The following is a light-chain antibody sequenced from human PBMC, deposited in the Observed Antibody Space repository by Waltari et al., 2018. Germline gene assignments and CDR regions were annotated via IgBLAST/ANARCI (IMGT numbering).Light chain of an antibody. V-gene: IGKV1-8*01. CDR1: QGISSY. J-gene: IGKJ1*01. CDR2: AAS. Sequence: AIRMTQSPSSLSAATGDRLTIPCRASQGISSYLAWYQQKPGKAPKLLIYAASTLQSGVPSRFSGSGSGTDFTLTISCLQSEDFATYYCQQYYSYPWTFGQGTKVEIK. CDR3: QQYYSYPWT.